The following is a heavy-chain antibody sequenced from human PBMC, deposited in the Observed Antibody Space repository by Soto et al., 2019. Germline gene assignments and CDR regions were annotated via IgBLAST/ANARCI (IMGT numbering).Heavy chain of an antibody. J-gene: IGHJ6*02. V-gene: IGHV3-23*01. CDR3: AKLSDCSGGSCYLSYYYYYGMDV. Sequence: PGGSLRLSCAASGFTFSSYAMSWVRQAPGRGLEWVSAISGSGGSTYYADSVKGRFTISRDNSKNTPYLQMNSLRAEDTAVYYCAKLSDCSGGSCYLSYYYYYGMDVWGQGTTVTVSS. CDR2: ISGSGGST. CDR1: GFTFSSYA. D-gene: IGHD2-15*01.